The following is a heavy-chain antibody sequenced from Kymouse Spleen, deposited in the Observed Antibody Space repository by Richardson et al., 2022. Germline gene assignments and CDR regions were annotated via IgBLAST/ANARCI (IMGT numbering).Heavy chain of an antibody. V-gene: IGHV3-33*01. D-gene: IGHD6-19*01. CDR2: IWYDGSNK. CDR1: GFTFSSYG. CDR3: ARARGSSGWYFDY. J-gene: IGHJ4*02. Sequence: QVQLVESGGGVVQPGRSLRLSCAASGFTFSSYGMHWVRQAPGKGLEWVAVIWYDGSNKYYADSVKGRFTISRDNSKNTLYLQMNSLRAEDTAVYYCARARGSSGWYFDYWGQGTLVTVSS.